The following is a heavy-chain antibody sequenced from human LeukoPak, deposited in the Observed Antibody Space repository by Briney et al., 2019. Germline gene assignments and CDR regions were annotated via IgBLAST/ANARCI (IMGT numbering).Heavy chain of an antibody. Sequence: PGGSLRLSCAASGFVFSASYMSWVRKAPGKGLEWVATIKPDGSEKHHVDSVSGRFTISRDNTNDSLFLQMNSLRVDDTAVYYCVRGGTYWTVSWGQGTLVNVS. CDR3: VRGGTYWTVS. V-gene: IGHV3-7*01. J-gene: IGHJ5*01. CDR1: GFVFSASY. CDR2: IKPDGSEK.